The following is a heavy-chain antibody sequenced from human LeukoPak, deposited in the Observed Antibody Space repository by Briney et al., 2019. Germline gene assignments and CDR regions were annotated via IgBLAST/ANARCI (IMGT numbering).Heavy chain of an antibody. Sequence: SETLSLTCTVSGGSISSYYWSWIRQPAGKGLEWIGRIYTSGSTNYSPSLKSRVTMSVDTSKNQFSLKLSSVTAADTAVYYCARVGDYGDYVNWFDPWGQGTLVTVSS. V-gene: IGHV4-4*07. CDR3: ARVGDYGDYVNWFDP. J-gene: IGHJ5*02. CDR1: GGSISSYY. D-gene: IGHD4-17*01. CDR2: IYTSGST.